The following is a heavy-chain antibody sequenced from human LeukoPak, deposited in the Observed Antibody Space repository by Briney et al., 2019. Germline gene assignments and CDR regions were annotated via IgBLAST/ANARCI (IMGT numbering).Heavy chain of an antibody. Sequence: ASVKVSCKASGYTFTSYGISWVRQAPGQGLEWMGWISAYNGNTNYAQKLQGRVTMTTDTSTSTAYMELRSLRSDDTAVYYCARAPRGYCSSTSCPHFDYWGQGTLVTVSS. V-gene: IGHV1-18*01. CDR2: ISAYNGNT. CDR1: GYTFTSYG. CDR3: ARAPRGYCSSTSCPHFDY. J-gene: IGHJ4*02. D-gene: IGHD2-2*01.